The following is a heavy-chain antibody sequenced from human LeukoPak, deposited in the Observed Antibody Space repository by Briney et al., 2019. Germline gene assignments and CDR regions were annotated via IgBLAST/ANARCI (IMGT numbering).Heavy chain of an antibody. Sequence: PGGSLRLSCAASEFSVGSNYMTWVRQAPGKGLEWVSLIYSGGSTYYADSVKGRFTISRDNSKNTLYLQMNSLRAEDTAVYYCARDTMIAVAGYWGQGTLVTVSS. CDR2: IYSGGST. V-gene: IGHV3-66*01. D-gene: IGHD6-19*01. CDR1: EFSVGSNY. CDR3: ARDTMIAVAGY. J-gene: IGHJ4*02.